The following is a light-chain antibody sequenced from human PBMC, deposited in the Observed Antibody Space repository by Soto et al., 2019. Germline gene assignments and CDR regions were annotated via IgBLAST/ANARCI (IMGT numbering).Light chain of an antibody. CDR2: GAS. CDR1: QSVSSSS. Sequence: EIVFTQSQGSLSLSPGEGATLSCRASQSVSSSSFAWYQKKPGQGPRHLIYGASRRANGVPDRFSGSGSGKDFTLSISRLEHEEFAGYYCQQYVPSLTFSQGTNVEIK. V-gene: IGKV3-20*01. CDR3: QQYVPSLT. J-gene: IGKJ1*01.